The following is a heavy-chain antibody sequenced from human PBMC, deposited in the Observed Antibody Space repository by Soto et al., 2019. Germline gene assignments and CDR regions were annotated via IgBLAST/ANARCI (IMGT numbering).Heavy chain of an antibody. Sequence: PSETLSLTCTVSGGSISSYYWSWIRQPPGKGLEWIGYIYYSGSTNYNPSLKSRVTISVDTSKNQFSLKLSSVTAADTAVYYCARENPTRLDYWGQGTLVTVSS. CDR1: GGSISSYY. CDR3: ARENPTRLDY. J-gene: IGHJ4*02. CDR2: IYYSGST. V-gene: IGHV4-59*01. D-gene: IGHD1-1*01.